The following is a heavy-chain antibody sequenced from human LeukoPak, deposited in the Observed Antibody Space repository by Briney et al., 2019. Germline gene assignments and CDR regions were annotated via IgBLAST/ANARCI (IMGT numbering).Heavy chain of an antibody. V-gene: IGHV1-18*01. D-gene: IGHD2-21*01. J-gene: IGHJ4*02. CDR2: ISADSGNA. CDR1: GYSFTTYG. CDR3: AREDMIARIPFLDY. Sequence: GASVKVSCKASGYSFTTYGISWVRQAPGQGLEWMGWISADSGNANYAQKFQGRVTMTTDTSTSTGYMELRSLRSDDTAVYYCAREDMIARIPFLDYWGQGTLVTVSS.